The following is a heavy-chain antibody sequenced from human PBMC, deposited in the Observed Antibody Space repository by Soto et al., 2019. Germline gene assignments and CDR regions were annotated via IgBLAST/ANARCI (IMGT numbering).Heavy chain of an antibody. CDR1: GSTVSSNY. J-gene: IGHJ6*02. Sequence: PGGSLRLSCAASGSTVSSNYMSWVRQAPGKGLEWVSAISGSGGSTYYADSVKGRFTISRDNSKNTLYLQMNSLRAEDTAVYYCAKDNPNYYYYYGMDVWGQGTTVTVSS. CDR2: ISGSGGST. V-gene: IGHV3-23*01. CDR3: AKDNPNYYYYYGMDV.